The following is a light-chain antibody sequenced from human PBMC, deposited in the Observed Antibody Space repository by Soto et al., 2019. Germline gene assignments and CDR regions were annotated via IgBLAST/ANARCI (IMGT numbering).Light chain of an antibody. J-gene: IGKJ1*01. V-gene: IGKV2-30*01. CDR1: ESLVATDGITY. CDR3: MQGTHWPRT. CDR2: KVS. Sequence: DVVMTQSPVSLPVTLGQPASISCRSSESLVATDGITYLNWFHQRPGQSPRRLIYKVSDRDSGVPARFRGSGSGTDFTLRISRVEAEDVGIYYCMQGTHWPRTFGQGTKVEIK.